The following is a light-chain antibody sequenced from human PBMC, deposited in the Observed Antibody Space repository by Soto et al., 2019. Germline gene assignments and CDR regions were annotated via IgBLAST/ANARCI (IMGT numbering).Light chain of an antibody. CDR3: QQYNSYSRYT. CDR1: QSISSW. CDR2: DAS. J-gene: IGKJ2*01. V-gene: IGKV1-5*01. Sequence: DIQMTQSPSTLSASVGDRVTITCRASQSISSWLAWYQQKPGKAPKLLIYDASSLESGVPSRFSGSGSGTAVTLTISSLQPADFATYYCQQYNSYSRYTFGQGTKLEIK.